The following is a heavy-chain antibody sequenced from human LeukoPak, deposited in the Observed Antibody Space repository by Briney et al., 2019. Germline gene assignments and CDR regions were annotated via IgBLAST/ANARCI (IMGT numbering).Heavy chain of an antibody. CDR3: ARVLSAYCGGDCPLDY. J-gene: IGHJ4*02. CDR1: GYTFTGYY. Sequence: GASVKVSCKASGYTFTGYYMHWVRQAPGQGLEWMGWINPNSGGTNYAQKFQGRVTMTRDMSTSTVYMELSSLRSEDTAVYYCARVLSAYCGGDCPLDYWGQGTLVTVSS. V-gene: IGHV1-2*02. D-gene: IGHD2-21*02. CDR2: INPNSGGT.